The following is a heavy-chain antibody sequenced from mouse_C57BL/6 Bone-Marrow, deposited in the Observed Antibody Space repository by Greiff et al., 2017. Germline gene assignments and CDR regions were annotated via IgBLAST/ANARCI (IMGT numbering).Heavy chain of an antibody. J-gene: IGHJ4*01. CDR3: ARQNYGSSYDAMDY. Sequence: EVQGVESGGDLVKPGGSLKLSCAASGFTFSSYGMSWVRQTPDKRLEWVATISSGGSYTYYPDSVKGRFTISRDNAKNTLYLQMSSLKSEDTAMYYCARQNYGSSYDAMDYWGQGTSGTVSS. CDR2: ISSGGSYT. D-gene: IGHD1-1*01. CDR1: GFTFSSYG. V-gene: IGHV5-6*01.